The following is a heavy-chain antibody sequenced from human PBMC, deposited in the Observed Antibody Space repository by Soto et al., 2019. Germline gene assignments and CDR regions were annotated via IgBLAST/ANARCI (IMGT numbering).Heavy chain of an antibody. V-gene: IGHV4-39*01. CDR3: ARRQSKSIKYGMDV. D-gene: IGHD6-19*01. CDR1: GGSISSSSYY. J-gene: IGHJ6*02. CDR2: IYYSGST. Sequence: ASETLSLTRTVSGGSISSSSYYWGWIRQPPGKGLEWIGSIYYSGSTYYNPSLKSRVTISVDTSKNQFSLKRSSVTAADTAVYYCARRQSKSIKYGMDVWGQGTTVTVSS.